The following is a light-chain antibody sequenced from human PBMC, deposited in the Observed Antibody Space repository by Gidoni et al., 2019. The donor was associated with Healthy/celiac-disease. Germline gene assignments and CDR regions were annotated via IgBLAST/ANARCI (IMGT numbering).Light chain of an antibody. V-gene: IGLV3-1*01. CDR1: QLGDKY. CDR2: QDS. Sequence: SSELTQPPSVSVSPGQTASITCSGDQLGDKYACWYQQKPGQSPVLVIYQDSKRPSGIPERFSGSNSGNTATLTISGTQAMDEADYYCQAWDSSTHVVFGGGTKLTVL. CDR3: QAWDSSTHVV. J-gene: IGLJ2*01.